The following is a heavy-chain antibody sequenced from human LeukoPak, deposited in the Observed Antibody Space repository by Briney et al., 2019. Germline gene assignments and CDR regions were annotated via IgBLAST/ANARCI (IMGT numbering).Heavy chain of an antibody. CDR2: ISYDGSNK. J-gene: IGHJ3*02. V-gene: IGHV3-30*18. Sequence: GRSLRLSCAASGFTFSSYGMHWVRQAPGKGLEWVAVISYDGSNKYYADSVKGRFTISRDNSKNTLYLQMNSLRAEDTAVYYCAKERRLYDAFDIWGQGTMVTVSS. CDR3: AKERRLYDAFDI. CDR1: GFTFSSYG. D-gene: IGHD6-19*01.